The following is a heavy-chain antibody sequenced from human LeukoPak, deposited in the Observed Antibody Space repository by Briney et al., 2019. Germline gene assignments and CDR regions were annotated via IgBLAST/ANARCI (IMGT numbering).Heavy chain of an antibody. CDR1: GFTFSNYD. Sequence: GGSLRLSCVASGFTFSNYDMHWVRQGTGRGLEWIAAIDPAGQTWYSDSVKGRFTISRENAKNALYLQMNSLRAADTAVYYCVREPAYTGTWWYPDLWGRGTLVTVAS. D-gene: IGHD3-16*01. J-gene: IGHJ2*01. V-gene: IGHV3-13*01. CDR2: IDPAGQT. CDR3: VREPAYTGTWWYPDL.